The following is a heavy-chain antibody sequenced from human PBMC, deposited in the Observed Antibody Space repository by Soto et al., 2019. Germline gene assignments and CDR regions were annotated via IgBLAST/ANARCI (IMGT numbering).Heavy chain of an antibody. Sequence: EVELVESGGGLVQPGGSLRLSCVASGFTFSSYWMSWVRQAPGKGLEWVANIKQDGSEKHYVDSVKGRFTISRDNAKNSLYLQMNSLTAEDTAVYYCARALVVVTEYFDYWGQGILVTVSS. V-gene: IGHV3-7*03. D-gene: IGHD3-22*01. CDR1: GFTFSSYW. CDR2: IKQDGSEK. J-gene: IGHJ4*02. CDR3: ARALVVVTEYFDY.